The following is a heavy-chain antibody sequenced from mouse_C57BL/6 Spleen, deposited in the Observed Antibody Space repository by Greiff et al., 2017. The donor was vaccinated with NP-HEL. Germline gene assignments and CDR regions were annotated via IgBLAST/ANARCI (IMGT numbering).Heavy chain of an antibody. CDR3: AREGPGSEKYYFDY. J-gene: IGHJ2*01. V-gene: IGHV1-50*01. Sequence: VQLQQPGAELVKPGASVKLSCKASGYTFTSYWMQWVKQRPGQGLEWIGEIDPSDSYTNYNQKFKGKATLTVDTSSSTAYMQLSSLTSEDSAVYYCAREGPGSEKYYFDYWGQGTTLTVSS. CDR1: GYTFTSYW. D-gene: IGHD1-3*01. CDR2: IDPSDSYT.